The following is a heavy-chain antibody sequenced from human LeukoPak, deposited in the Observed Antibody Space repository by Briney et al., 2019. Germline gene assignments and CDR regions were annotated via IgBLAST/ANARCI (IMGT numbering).Heavy chain of an antibody. J-gene: IGHJ3*02. CDR1: GFTFRSYD. CDR2: IAYDGSNK. D-gene: IGHD4-17*01. CDR3: ANLATVTTRGVFDI. V-gene: IGHV3-30*04. Sequence: PGGSLRLSCGGTGFTFRSYDMHWVRQAPGKGLEWVAGIAYDGSNKDHADAVKGRFTISRDNSKNSLYLQMNSLRTEDTAVYYCANLATVTTRGVFDIWGQGTMVTISS.